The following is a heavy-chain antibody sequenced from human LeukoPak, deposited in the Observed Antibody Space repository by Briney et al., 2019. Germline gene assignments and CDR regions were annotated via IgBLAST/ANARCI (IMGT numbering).Heavy chain of an antibody. CDR3: ARMYITRVDV. D-gene: IGHD1-20*01. V-gene: IGHV2-70*11. Sequence: SGPALVKPTQTLTLTCTFSGFSLSTSGMCVSWIRQPPGKALEWLARIDWDDDEYYNTFLKTRLTISKDASKNQVVLTMTNMDPVDTATYYCARMYITRVDVWGQGTTVTVSS. CDR1: GFSLSTSGMC. J-gene: IGHJ6*02. CDR2: IDWDDDE.